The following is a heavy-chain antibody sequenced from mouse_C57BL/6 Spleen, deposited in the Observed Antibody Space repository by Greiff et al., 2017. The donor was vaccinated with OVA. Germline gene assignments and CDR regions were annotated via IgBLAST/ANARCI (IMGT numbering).Heavy chain of an antibody. CDR3: ANYYAMDY. V-gene: IGHV5-17*01. CDR2: ISSGSSTI. J-gene: IGHJ4*01. CDR1: GFTFSDYG. Sequence: EVKLVESGGGLVKPGGSLKLSCAASGFTFSDYGMHWVRQAPEKGLEWVAYISSGSSTIYYADTVKGRFTISRDNAKNTLCLQMTSLRSEDTAMYYCANYYAMDYWGQGTSVTVSS.